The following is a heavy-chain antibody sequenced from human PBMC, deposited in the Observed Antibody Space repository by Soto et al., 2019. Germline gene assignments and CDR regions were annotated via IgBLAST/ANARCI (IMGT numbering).Heavy chain of an antibody. Sequence: QVQLQESGPGLVKPSGTLSLTCAVSGGSISSSNWWSWVRQPPGKGLEWIGEIYHSGSTNYNPSLKSRVTISVDKSKNQFALKLSSVTAADTAVYYCARVPNSSGCQRWFDPWGQGTLVTVSS. CDR1: GGSISSSNW. CDR2: IYHSGST. CDR3: ARVPNSSGCQRWFDP. V-gene: IGHV4-4*02. J-gene: IGHJ5*02. D-gene: IGHD6-19*01.